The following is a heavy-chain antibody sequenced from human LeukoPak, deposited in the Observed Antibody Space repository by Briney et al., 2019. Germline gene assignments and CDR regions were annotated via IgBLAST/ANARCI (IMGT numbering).Heavy chain of an antibody. CDR1: GFTFSSYG. CDR2: ISGSGGST. V-gene: IGHV3-23*01. J-gene: IGHJ5*02. D-gene: IGHD3-22*01. CDR3: AKYRYYYDSSGENWFDP. Sequence: PGGSLRLSCAASGFTFSSYGMSWVRQAPGKGLEWVSAISGSGGSTYYADSVKGRFTISRDNSKNTLYLQMNSLRAEDTAVYYCAKYRYYYDSSGENWFDPWGQGTLVTVSS.